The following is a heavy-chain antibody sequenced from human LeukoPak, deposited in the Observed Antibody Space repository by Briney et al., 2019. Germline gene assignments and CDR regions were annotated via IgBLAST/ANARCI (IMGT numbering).Heavy chain of an antibody. Sequence: GGSLRLSCVASGFTFSSYWMSWVRQAPGKGLEWVANINQDGSEKYDVDSAKGRFTISRDNAKNSLHLQMDNLRAEDTGVYYCARDFYDGFALDYWGQGTLVTVSS. CDR3: ARDFYDGFALDY. CDR2: INQDGSEK. V-gene: IGHV3-7*01. D-gene: IGHD2/OR15-2a*01. J-gene: IGHJ4*02. CDR1: GFTFSSYW.